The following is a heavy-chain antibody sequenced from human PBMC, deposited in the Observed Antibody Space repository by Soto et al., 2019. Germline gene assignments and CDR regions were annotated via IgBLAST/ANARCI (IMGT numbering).Heavy chain of an antibody. CDR1: GFTFSSYC. D-gene: IGHD3-22*01. V-gene: IGHV3-23*01. CDR3: AKLMIENDSRGST. J-gene: IGHJ4*02. Sequence: PWGSLRLSCAASGFTFSSYCMSWVRQAPGKGLEWVASIIIGVVVRTYYADAVKGRFTICRDDSKNTLYLQMNSLRAEDTAVYYCAKLMIENDSRGSTWGEGPLV. CDR2: IIGVVVRT.